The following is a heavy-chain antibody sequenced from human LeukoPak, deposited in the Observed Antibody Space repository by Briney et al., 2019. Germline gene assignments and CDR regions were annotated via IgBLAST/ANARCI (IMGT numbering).Heavy chain of an antibody. Sequence: ASVRVSCKASGGTFSSYAISWVRQAPGQGLEWMEGIIPIFGTANYAQRFQGRVTITADKSTSTAYMELSSLRSEDTAVYYCARTAGGNAPFDYWGQGTLVTVSS. J-gene: IGHJ4*02. CDR3: ARTAGGNAPFDY. V-gene: IGHV1-69*06. CDR1: GGTFSSYA. CDR2: IIPIFGTA. D-gene: IGHD4-23*01.